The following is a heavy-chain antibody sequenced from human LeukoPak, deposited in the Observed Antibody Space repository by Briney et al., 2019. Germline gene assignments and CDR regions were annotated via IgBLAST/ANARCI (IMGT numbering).Heavy chain of an antibody. V-gene: IGHV1-69*13. D-gene: IGHD3-16*02. J-gene: IGHJ4*02. Sequence: ASVKVSCKASGGTFGNYAISWVRQAPGQGLEWMGGILPFFGSPNYAQKFQGRVTITADETTSTAYMELSSLRSDDTAFYYCAFYDYVWGSFRYWGQGTLVTVSS. CDR2: ILPFFGSP. CDR1: GGTFGNYA. CDR3: AFYDYVWGSFRY.